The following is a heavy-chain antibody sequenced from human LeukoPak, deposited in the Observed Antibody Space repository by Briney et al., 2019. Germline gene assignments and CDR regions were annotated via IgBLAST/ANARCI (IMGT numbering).Heavy chain of an antibody. V-gene: IGHV3-23*01. Sequence: GGSLRLSCGASGFTFSTYGMTWVRQAPGKGLEWVSGMSDSGTNTYYADSVKGRFTISRDNAKNSLYLQMNSLRDEETAVYYCARRYSSSWFKPFDLWGQGTMVTVSS. CDR3: ARRYSSSWFKPFDL. CDR2: MSDSGTNT. J-gene: IGHJ3*01. CDR1: GFTFSTYG. D-gene: IGHD6-13*01.